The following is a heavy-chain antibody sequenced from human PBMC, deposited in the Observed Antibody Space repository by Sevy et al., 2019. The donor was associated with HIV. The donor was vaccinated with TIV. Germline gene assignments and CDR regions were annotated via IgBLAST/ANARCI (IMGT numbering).Heavy chain of an antibody. J-gene: IGHJ6*02. CDR3: ARRRTALVAGHYYGLDV. V-gene: IGHV4-61*01. CDR1: GDSVSSGTYH. D-gene: IGHD5-18*01. CDR2: IYYSGTT. Sequence: SETLSLTCTVFGDSVSSGTYHWSWIRQPPGKGLVWIGYIYYSGTTNFNPSLRSRVTMSVDTSENQFSLRLNSMTAADTAGYYCARRRTALVAGHYYGLDVWGQGTTVTVSS.